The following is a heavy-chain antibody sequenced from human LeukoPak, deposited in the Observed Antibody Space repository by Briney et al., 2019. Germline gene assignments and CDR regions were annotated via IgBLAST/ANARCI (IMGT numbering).Heavy chain of an antibody. CDR2: INPNSGGT. CDR1: GYTFTDYY. J-gene: IGHJ4*02. Sequence: GASVTVSCKASGYTFTDYYMHWVRQAPGQGLEWMGWINPNSGGTNYAQKFQGRVIMTRDTSISTAYMELRSLRSDDTAVYYCARAHSISIPGDWGQGTLVTVSS. V-gene: IGHV1-2*02. D-gene: IGHD6-13*01. CDR3: ARAHSISIPGD.